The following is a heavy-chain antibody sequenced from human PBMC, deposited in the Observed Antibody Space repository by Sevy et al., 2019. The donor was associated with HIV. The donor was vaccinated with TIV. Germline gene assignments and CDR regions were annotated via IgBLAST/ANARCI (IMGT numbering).Heavy chain of an antibody. V-gene: IGHV3-21*01. D-gene: IGHD3-10*01. J-gene: IGHJ4*02. Sequence: GGSLRLSCAASGFTFSSYIMNWVRQAPGKGLEWVSCISSSSSYIYYADSVKGRFTISRDNAKNSLYLQMNSLRAEDTAVYYCARGLLWFGELINYFDYWGQGTLVTVSS. CDR3: ARGLLWFGELINYFDY. CDR2: ISSSSSYI. CDR1: GFTFSSYI.